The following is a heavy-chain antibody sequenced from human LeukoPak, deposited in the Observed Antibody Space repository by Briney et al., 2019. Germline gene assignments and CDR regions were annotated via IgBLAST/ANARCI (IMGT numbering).Heavy chain of an antibody. D-gene: IGHD2-2*01. V-gene: IGHV4-39*07. Sequence: SETLSLTCTVSGGSISSASYHWGWIRQPPGKGLEWIGSIYYSGSTYYNPSLKSRVTISVDTSKNQFSLKLSSVTAADTAVYYCARGIVVVPAAKVWFDPWGQGTLVTVSS. CDR1: GGSISSASYH. J-gene: IGHJ5*02. CDR2: IYYSGST. CDR3: ARGIVVVPAAKVWFDP.